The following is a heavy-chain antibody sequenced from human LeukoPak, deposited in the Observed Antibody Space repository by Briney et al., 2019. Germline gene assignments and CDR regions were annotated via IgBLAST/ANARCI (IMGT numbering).Heavy chain of an antibody. V-gene: IGHV3-30*04. CDR3: AREGPDPYFDY. CDR1: GFTFSSYA. J-gene: IGHJ4*02. CDR2: ISYDGSNK. Sequence: GGSLRLSCAASGFTFSSYAMHWVRQAPGKGLEWVAVISYDGSNKYYADSVKGRFTISRDNSKNTLYLQMNSLRAEDTAVYSCAREGPDPYFDYWGQGTLVTVSS.